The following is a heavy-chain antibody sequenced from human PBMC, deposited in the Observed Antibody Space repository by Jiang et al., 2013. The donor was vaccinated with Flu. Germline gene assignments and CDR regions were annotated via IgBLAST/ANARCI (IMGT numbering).Heavy chain of an antibody. J-gene: IGHJ2*01. D-gene: IGHD3-16*02. Sequence: GLIQPGGSLRLSCAASGFTVSSNYMSWVRQAPGKGLEWVSVIYSGGSTYYADSVKGRFTISRDNSKNTLYLQMNSLRAEDTAVYYCARDSKITFGGVIDYWYFDLWGRGTLVTVSS. CDR2: IYSGGST. CDR3: ARDSKITFGGVIDYWYFDL. V-gene: IGHV3-53*01. CDR1: GFTVSSNY.